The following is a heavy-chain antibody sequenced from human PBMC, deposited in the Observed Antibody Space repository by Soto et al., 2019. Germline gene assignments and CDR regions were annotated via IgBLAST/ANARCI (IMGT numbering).Heavy chain of an antibody. D-gene: IGHD3-10*01. CDR3: ARVTSMRRVVTPIDY. V-gene: IGHV1-18*01. CDR2: ISPYSGNT. CDR1: GYTFDTYG. J-gene: IGHJ4*02. Sequence: QVQLVQSGAEVKKPGASVKVSCKASGYTFDTYGVTWVRPAPGQGLEWVGWISPYSGNTNYAQKFQARVTMTTDTAATTADMELRSLKSDDTAVYYCARVTSMRRVVTPIDYWGQGTLLTVSS.